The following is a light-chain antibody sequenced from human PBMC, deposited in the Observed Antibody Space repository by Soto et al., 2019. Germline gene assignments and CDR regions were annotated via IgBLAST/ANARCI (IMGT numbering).Light chain of an antibody. CDR3: QQYNSYWT. V-gene: IGKV1-5*01. CDR1: QSISSW. Sequence: DIQMTQYPSTLSASVGDRVTITCRASQSISSWLAWYQQKPGKAPKLLIYDASSLESGVPSRCSGSASGTEFTLTISSLQRDDFATYYCQQYNSYWTFGQGTKVEIK. J-gene: IGKJ1*01. CDR2: DAS.